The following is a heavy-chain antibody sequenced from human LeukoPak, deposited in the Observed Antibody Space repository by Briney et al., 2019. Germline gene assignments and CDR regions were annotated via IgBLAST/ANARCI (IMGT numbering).Heavy chain of an antibody. CDR3: ARDYSRYFAF. Sequence: ASVKLSCKASGYTFTGYDIYWVRQAPGQGLEWMGWINPNSGSTDYTQKFQGRVTMTRDTSISTAYMELSRLRSDDTAVYYCARDYSRYFAFWGQGTLVTVSS. V-gene: IGHV1-2*02. CDR2: INPNSGST. CDR1: GYTFTGYD. D-gene: IGHD4-11*01. J-gene: IGHJ4*02.